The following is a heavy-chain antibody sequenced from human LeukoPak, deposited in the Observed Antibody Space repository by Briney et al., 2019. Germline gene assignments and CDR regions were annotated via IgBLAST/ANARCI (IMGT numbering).Heavy chain of an antibody. CDR3: AKADYGDYSRPEDHAFDI. J-gene: IGHJ3*02. CDR1: GFTFSHYW. Sequence: PGGSLRLSCAASGFTFSHYWMTWVRQAPGKGLEWVAQINQDGSEEYYMDSVKARFTISRDNAKNFLYLQMNSLRAEDTALYYCAKADYGDYSRPEDHAFDIWGQGTMVTVSS. V-gene: IGHV3-7*03. D-gene: IGHD4-17*01. CDR2: INQDGSEE.